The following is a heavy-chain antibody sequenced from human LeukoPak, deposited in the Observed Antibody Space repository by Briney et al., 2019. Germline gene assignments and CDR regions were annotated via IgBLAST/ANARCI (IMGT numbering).Heavy chain of an antibody. CDR1: GGSISSSSYY. V-gene: IGHV4-39*01. CDR3: ARQGTRSTFIEWELPGDWFDP. CDR2: IYHSGST. D-gene: IGHD1-26*01. J-gene: IGHJ5*02. Sequence: SETLSLTCTVSGGSISSSSYYWGWIRQPPGKGLEWIGSIYHSGSTYYNPSLKSRVTISVDTSKNQFSLKLSSVTAADTAVYYCARQGTRSTFIEWELPGDWFDPWGQGTLVTVSS.